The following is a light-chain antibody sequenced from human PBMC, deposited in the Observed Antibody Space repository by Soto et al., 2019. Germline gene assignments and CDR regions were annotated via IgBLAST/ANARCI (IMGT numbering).Light chain of an antibody. V-gene: IGLV2-11*01. Sequence: QSVLTQPRSVSGSPGQSVTISCTGTTSDVGGYNYVSWYQQHPGRAPKLIISDVNKRPSGVPDRFSGSKSGNTASLTISGLQTEDEAEYSCCSYAGTYAIFGGGTKLTVL. CDR3: CSYAGTYAI. CDR1: TSDVGGYNY. J-gene: IGLJ2*01. CDR2: DVN.